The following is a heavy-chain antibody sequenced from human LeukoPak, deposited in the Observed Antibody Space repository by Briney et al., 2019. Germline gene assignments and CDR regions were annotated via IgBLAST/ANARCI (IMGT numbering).Heavy chain of an antibody. CDR3: ATRIVPAAIAYFDY. Sequence: PGGSLRLSCAASGFTFSSNAMSWVRQAPGKGLEWVSAISGSGGTTYYADSVKGRFTISRDNSKNTQFLQMNSLRAEDTAVYYCATRIVPAAIAYFDYWGQGTLVTVSS. CDR1: GFTFSSNA. CDR2: ISGSGGTT. V-gene: IGHV3-23*01. J-gene: IGHJ4*02. D-gene: IGHD2-2*02.